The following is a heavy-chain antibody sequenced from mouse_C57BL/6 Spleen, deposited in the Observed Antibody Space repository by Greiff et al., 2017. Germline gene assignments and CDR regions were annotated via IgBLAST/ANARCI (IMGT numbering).Heavy chain of an antibody. J-gene: IGHJ2*01. Sequence: QVQLQQPGAELVKPGASVTLSCKASGYTFTSYWMHWVKQRPGRGLEWIGRIDPNSGGTKYNEKFKSKATLTVDKPSSTAYMQLSSLTSEDTAVYYCALYYGSSYEGDYFDYWGQGTTLTVSS. CDR2: IDPNSGGT. V-gene: IGHV1-72*01. CDR1: GYTFTSYW. D-gene: IGHD1-1*01. CDR3: ALYYGSSYEGDYFDY.